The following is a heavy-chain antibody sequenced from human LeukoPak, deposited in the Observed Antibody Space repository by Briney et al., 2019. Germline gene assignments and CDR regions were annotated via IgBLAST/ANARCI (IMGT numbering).Heavy chain of an antibody. CDR3: AKSGRWLQLIPNWFDP. V-gene: IGHV3-30*18. CDR1: GFTFSSYG. CDR2: ISYDGSNK. D-gene: IGHD5-24*01. Sequence: PGGSLRLSCAASGFTFSSYGMHWVRQAPGKGLEWVAVISYDGSNKYYADSVKGRFTISRDNSKNTLYLQMNSLRAEDTAVYYCAKSGRWLQLIPNWFDPWGQGTLVTVSS. J-gene: IGHJ5*02.